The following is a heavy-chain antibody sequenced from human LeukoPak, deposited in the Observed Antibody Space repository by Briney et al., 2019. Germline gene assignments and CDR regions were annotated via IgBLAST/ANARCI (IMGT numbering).Heavy chain of an antibody. CDR2: IYYSGST. J-gene: IGHJ4*02. D-gene: IGHD2/OR15-2a*01. CDR3: ARDFLRPTDY. V-gene: IGHV4-59*12. Sequence: PSETLSLTCTVSGGSISSYYWSWIRQPPGKGLEWIGYIYYSGSTNYNPSLKSRVTISVDTSKNQFSLKLSSVTAADTAVYYCARDFLRPTDYWGQGTLVTVSS. CDR1: GGSISSYY.